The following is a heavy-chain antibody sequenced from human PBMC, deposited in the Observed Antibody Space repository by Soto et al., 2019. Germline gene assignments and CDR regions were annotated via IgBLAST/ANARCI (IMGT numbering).Heavy chain of an antibody. D-gene: IGHD3-16*01. V-gene: IGHV3-30*18. CDR1: GFTFSSYG. CDR2: ISYDGSNK. Sequence: GGSLRLSCAASGFTFSSYGMHWVRQAPGKGLEWVAVISYDGSNKYYADSVKGRFTISRDNSKNTLYLQMNSLRAEDTAVYYCAKGSPRLLLHHRIYYFDYWGQGTLVTVSS. J-gene: IGHJ4*02. CDR3: AKGSPRLLLHHRIYYFDY.